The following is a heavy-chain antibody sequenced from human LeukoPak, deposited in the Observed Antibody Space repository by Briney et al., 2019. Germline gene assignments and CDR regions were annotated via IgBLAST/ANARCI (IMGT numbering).Heavy chain of an antibody. CDR2: MYYSGST. D-gene: IGHD3-9*01. Sequence: SETLSLTCTVSGDSISSYYWSWIRQPPGKGLEWIGYMYYSGSTNYNPSLKSRVTISVDTSKNQFSLKLSSVTAADTAVYYCARDDILTGNNDYWGQGTLVTVSS. CDR3: ARDDILTGNNDY. J-gene: IGHJ4*02. V-gene: IGHV4-59*12. CDR1: GDSISSYY.